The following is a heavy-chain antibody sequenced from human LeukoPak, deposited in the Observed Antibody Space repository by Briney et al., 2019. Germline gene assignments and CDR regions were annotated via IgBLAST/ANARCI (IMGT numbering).Heavy chain of an antibody. V-gene: IGHV3-23*01. Sequence: PGGSLRLSCAASGFTFSSYSMNWVRQAPGKGLEWVSYISGSGGSIYYADSVKGRFTISRDNSKNTLYLQMNSLRAEDTAVYYCAKEATWDSSGYRLWDWGQGTLVTVSS. J-gene: IGHJ4*02. D-gene: IGHD3-22*01. CDR1: GFTFSSYS. CDR2: ISGSGGSI. CDR3: AKEATWDSSGYRLWD.